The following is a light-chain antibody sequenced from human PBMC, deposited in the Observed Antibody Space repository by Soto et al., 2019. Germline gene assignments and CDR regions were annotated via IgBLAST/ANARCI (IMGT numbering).Light chain of an antibody. CDR3: QQYSSYWT. Sequence: DIQMTQSPSTLSASVGDRVTITCRASQSVSRWLAWHQQKPGKAPKLLIYKASSLESGVPSRFSGSGSGTEFTLTMSSLQPDDFATYYCQQYSSYWTFGQGTKVDIK. J-gene: IGKJ1*01. CDR2: KAS. CDR1: QSVSRW. V-gene: IGKV1-5*03.